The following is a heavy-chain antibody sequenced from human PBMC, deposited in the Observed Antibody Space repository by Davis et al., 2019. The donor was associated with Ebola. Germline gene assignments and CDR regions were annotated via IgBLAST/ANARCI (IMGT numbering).Heavy chain of an antibody. CDR3: AKDRHMITMIVGRYAFDI. J-gene: IGHJ3*02. V-gene: IGHV3-30-3*01. CDR1: GFTFSSYA. Sequence: GESLKISCAASGFTFSSYAMHWVRQAPGKGLEWVAVISYDGSNKYYADSVKGRFTISRDNSKNTLYLQMNSLRAEDTAVYYCAKDRHMITMIVGRYAFDIWGQGTMVTVSS. D-gene: IGHD3-22*01. CDR2: ISYDGSNK.